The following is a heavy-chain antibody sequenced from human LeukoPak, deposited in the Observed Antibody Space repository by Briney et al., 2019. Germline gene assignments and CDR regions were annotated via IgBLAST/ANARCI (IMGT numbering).Heavy chain of an antibody. CDR3: ARDGGYDFWSGYYQDY. CDR2: ISYDANIGSNK. J-gene: IGHJ4*02. D-gene: IGHD3-3*01. V-gene: IGHV3-30-3*01. Sequence: PGGSLRLSCATSGFTSSRYAMHWVRQAPGKGLEWVALISYDANIGSNKYYADSVKGRFTISRDNSKNTLYLQMNSLRAEDTAVYYCARDGGYDFWSGYYQDYWGQGTLVTVSS. CDR1: GFTSSRYA.